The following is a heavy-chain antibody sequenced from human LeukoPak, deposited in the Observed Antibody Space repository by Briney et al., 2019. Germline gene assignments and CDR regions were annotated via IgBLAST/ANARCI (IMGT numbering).Heavy chain of an antibody. CDR1: GGSFSGYY. Sequence: RSETLSLTCAVYGGSFSGYYWSWIRQPPGKGLEWIGEINHSGSTNYNPSLKSRVTLSVDTSKNQFSLKLSSVTAADTAVYYCARARGYGYFDYWGQGTLVTVSS. CDR2: INHSGST. CDR3: ARARGYGYFDY. D-gene: IGHD6-13*01. V-gene: IGHV4-34*01. J-gene: IGHJ4*02.